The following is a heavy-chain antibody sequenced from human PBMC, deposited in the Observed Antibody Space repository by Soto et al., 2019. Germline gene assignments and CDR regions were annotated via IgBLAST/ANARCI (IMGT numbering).Heavy chain of an antibody. D-gene: IGHD2-15*01. J-gene: IGHJ6*02. Sequence: QVQLQESGPGLVQPSKTLSLTCTVSGGSISSYYWSWIRQPPGKELQYIGYIYYSGSANYNPSLTSPVTISDDTSTNQFVLTLPSVTAADTGVYYCARGWWEREVYVMDVWGQGATVTVSS. CDR1: GGSISSYY. CDR2: IYYSGSA. V-gene: IGHV4-59*08. CDR3: ARGWWEREVYVMDV.